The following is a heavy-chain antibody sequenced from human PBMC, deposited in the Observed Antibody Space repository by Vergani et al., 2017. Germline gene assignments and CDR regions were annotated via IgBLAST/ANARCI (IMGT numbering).Heavy chain of an antibody. D-gene: IGHD2-15*01. CDR3: ARLSDIVVVVAATTEPQGFDY. V-gene: IGHV3-30*03. J-gene: IGHJ4*02. CDR2: ISYDGSNK. Sequence: QVQLVESGGGVVQPGRSLRLSCAASGFTFSSYGMHWVRQAPGKGLEWVAVISYDGSNKYYADSVKGRFTISRDNSKNTLYLQMNSLRAEDTAVYYCARLSDIVVVVAATTEPQGFDYWGQGTLVTVSS. CDR1: GFTFSSYG.